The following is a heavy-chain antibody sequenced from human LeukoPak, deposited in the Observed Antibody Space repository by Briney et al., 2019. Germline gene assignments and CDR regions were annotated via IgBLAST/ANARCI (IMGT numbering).Heavy chain of an antibody. CDR1: GFTFSSYA. V-gene: IGHV3-64D*06. D-gene: IGHD4-17*01. CDR3: VRRRTTVIDY. J-gene: IGHJ4*02. CDR2: ISSNGGST. Sequence: GGPLRLSCSASGFTFSSYAMHWVRQAPGKGLEYVSAISSNGGSTYYADSVKGRFTISRDNSKNTLYLQMSSLRAEDTAVYYCVRRRTTVIDYWGQGTLVTVSS.